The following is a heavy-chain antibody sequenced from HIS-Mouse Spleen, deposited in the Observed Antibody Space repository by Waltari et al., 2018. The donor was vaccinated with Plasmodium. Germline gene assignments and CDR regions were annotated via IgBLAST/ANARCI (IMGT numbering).Heavy chain of an antibody. J-gene: IGHJ6*02. CDR1: GFTSISFA. V-gene: IGHV3-30*04. D-gene: IGHD3-3*01. CDR3: ARLYYDFWSGYYPYGMDV. CDR2: ISYDGSNK. Sequence: QVQLLESGGGVVHPGRSLRTTCAASGFTSISFAMSWLRQAPGKGLEWVAVISYDGSNKYYADSVKGRFTISRDNSKNTLYLQMNSLRAEDTAVYYCARLYYDFWSGYYPYGMDVWGQGTTVTVSS.